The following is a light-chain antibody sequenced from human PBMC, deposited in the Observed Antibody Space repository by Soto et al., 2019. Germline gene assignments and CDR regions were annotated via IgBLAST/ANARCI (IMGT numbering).Light chain of an antibody. CDR1: QSVSSN. J-gene: IGKJ1*01. Sequence: EIVMTQSPATLSVSPGERATLSCRASQSVSSNLAWYQQKPGQAPRLLIYGASTRATGIPARFSGSGSGTEFTLTISSRQSEDFAVYYCQQYNKWPPSWAFGQGTKVDI. CDR3: QQYNKWPPSWA. CDR2: GAS. V-gene: IGKV3D-15*01.